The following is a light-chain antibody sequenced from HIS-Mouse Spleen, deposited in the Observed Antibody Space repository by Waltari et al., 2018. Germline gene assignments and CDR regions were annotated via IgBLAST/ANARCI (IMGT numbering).Light chain of an antibody. CDR1: SSNIGTNA. J-gene: IGLJ2*01. CDR3: AAWDDSLNGHVV. Sequence: QSVLTQPPSVSEAPRQRVTISCSGSSSNIGTNAVNWYQQLPGKAPKLLIYYDDLLPSGVSDRFSGSKSGTSASLAISGLQSEDEADYYCAAWDDSLNGHVVFGGGTKLTVL. V-gene: IGLV1-36*01. CDR2: YDD.